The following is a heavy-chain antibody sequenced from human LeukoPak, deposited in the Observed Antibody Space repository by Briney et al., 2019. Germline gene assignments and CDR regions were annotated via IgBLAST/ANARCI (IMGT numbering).Heavy chain of an antibody. Sequence: GGSLRLSCAASGFTFSSYWMHWVRLAPGKGLVWVSRIKSDGSTTTYADSVKGRFTVSRDNANDTLYLQMNSLRAEDTAVYYCARGGVSSAYMWFAPWGQGTLVTVSS. CDR1: GFTFSSYW. V-gene: IGHV3-74*03. D-gene: IGHD3-16*01. CDR3: ARGGVSSAYMWFAP. CDR2: IKSDGSTT. J-gene: IGHJ5*02.